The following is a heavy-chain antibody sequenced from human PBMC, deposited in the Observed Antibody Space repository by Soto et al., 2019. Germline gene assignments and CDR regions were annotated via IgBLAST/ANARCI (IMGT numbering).Heavy chain of an antibody. D-gene: IGHD3-3*01. J-gene: IGHJ4*02. CDR1: GATFSTLT. CDR2: ITPIFATT. Sequence: QGQLVQSGTEVKKPGSSVKVSCRASGATFSTLTISWVRQAPGQGPAWMGGITPIFATTKYAQKFQGRVTITADASTNTVYMELSSLRSEDTALYYCARWRGAVTTPGFMGPLDYWGQGTLVTVSS. V-gene: IGHV1-69*01. CDR3: ARWRGAVTTPGFMGPLDY.